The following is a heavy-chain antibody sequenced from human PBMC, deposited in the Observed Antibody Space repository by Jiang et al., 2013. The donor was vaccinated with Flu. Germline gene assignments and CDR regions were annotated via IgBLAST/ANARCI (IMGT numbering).Heavy chain of an antibody. Sequence: GAEVKKPGASVKVSCQTSGYIFSNYAMHWVRQAPGQRLEWMGWINPGNGNTRYSQKLKGRVTITRDTSARTVYMELSSLRPEDTAVYYCARGGSMADRPKTLDIWGQGTMVTVSS. CDR2: INPGNGNT. D-gene: IGHD6-6*01. CDR1: GYIFSNYA. CDR3: ARGGSMADRPKTLDI. V-gene: IGHV1-3*01. J-gene: IGHJ3*02.